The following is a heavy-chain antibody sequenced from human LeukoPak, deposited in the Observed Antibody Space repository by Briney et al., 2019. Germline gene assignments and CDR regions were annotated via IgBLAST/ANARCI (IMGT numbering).Heavy chain of an antibody. CDR3: ARGVDGAFDY. J-gene: IGHJ4*02. V-gene: IGHV3-23*01. Sequence: PGGSLRLSCAASRFIFSGYSMTWVRQTPGKGLEWLSEISGRGDRTYYPDSVKGRFTISRDNSKNTLFLEMTSLRVEDTAIYYCARGVDGAFDYWGQGTRVAVSS. CDR1: RFIFSGYS. CDR2: ISGRGDRT. D-gene: IGHD3-10*01.